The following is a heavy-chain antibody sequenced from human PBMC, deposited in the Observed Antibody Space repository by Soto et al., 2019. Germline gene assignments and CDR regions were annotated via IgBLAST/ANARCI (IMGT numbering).Heavy chain of an antibody. Sequence: QVQLQESGPGLVKPSQTLSLTCTVSGGSISSGGYYWSWIHQHPGKGLEWIGYIFYSGTTYYNPSLKSRTAISVDTSKNQFSLNLRSVTVADTAVYYCARDRGDYDFWSGTGGYFDFWGQGILVTVSS. CDR1: GGSISSGGYY. J-gene: IGHJ4*02. V-gene: IGHV4-31*03. D-gene: IGHD3-3*01. CDR2: IFYSGTT. CDR3: ARDRGDYDFWSGTGGYFDF.